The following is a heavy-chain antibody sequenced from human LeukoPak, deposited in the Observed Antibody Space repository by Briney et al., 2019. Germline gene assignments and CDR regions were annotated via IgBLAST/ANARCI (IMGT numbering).Heavy chain of an antibody. V-gene: IGHV4-59*01. J-gene: IGHJ5*02. D-gene: IGHD3-9*01. Sequence: SETLSLTCTVSGGSISSYYWSWIRQPPGKGLEWIGYIYYSGSTNYNPSLKSRATISVDTSKNQFSLKLSSVTAADTAVYYCARGDYDILTGYSTNWFDPWGQGTLVTVSS. CDR1: GGSISSYY. CDR3: ARGDYDILTGYSTNWFDP. CDR2: IYYSGST.